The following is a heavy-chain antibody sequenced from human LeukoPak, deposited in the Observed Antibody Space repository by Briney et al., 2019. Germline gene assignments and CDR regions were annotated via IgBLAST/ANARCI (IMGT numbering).Heavy chain of an antibody. D-gene: IGHD3-10*01. J-gene: IGHJ6*03. Sequence: GGSLRLSCAASGFTFSSYWMSWVRQAPGKGLEWVANIKQDGSEKYYVDSVKGRFTISRDNAKNSLYLQMNSLRAEDTAVYYCARLIWLGELSEYYYYMDVWGKGTTVTVSS. V-gene: IGHV3-7*01. CDR1: GFTFSSYW. CDR2: IKQDGSEK. CDR3: ARLIWLGELSEYYYYMDV.